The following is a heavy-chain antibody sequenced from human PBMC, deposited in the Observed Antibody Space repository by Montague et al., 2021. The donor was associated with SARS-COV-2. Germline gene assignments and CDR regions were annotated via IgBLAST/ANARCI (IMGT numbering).Heavy chain of an antibody. Sequence: SLRLSCAASGIDFGRYEMNWVRQAPGKGLEWISFIRGIGSPIYYADSVKGRFPISRDNVKKSVYLHMNSLRAEDTAIYYCSSRTPPSSDDVYLVFDYWGQGTLVTVSS. J-gene: IGHJ4*02. D-gene: IGHD3/OR15-3a*01. CDR1: GIDFGRYE. CDR3: SSRTPPSSDDVYLVFDY. V-gene: IGHV3-48*03. CDR2: IRGIGSPI.